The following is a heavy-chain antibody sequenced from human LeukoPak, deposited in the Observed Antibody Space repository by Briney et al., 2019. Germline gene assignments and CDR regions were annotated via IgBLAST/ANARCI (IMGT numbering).Heavy chain of an antibody. D-gene: IGHD3-10*01. CDR2: IGSSGSTI. V-gene: IGHV3-48*04. J-gene: IGHJ6*02. CDR1: GFTFSSYG. Sequence: GSLRLSCAASGFTFSSYGMHWVRQAPGKGLEWVSYIGSSGSTIYYADSVKGRFTISKDNAKNSLYLQMNSLRAEDTAVYYCAKAMANYYHYGMDVWGQGTTVTVSS. CDR3: AKAMANYYHYGMDV.